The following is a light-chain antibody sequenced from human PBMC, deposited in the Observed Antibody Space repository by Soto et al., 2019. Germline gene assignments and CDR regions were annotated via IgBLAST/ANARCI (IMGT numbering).Light chain of an antibody. Sequence: DIQMTQSPSSLSASVGDRVTITCHASQSISSWLAWDQQKPGKAPKLLIFDAFSLESGVPSRFSGSRSGTEFTLTISSLQPDDYATYYCQQYNSYSPLTFGGGTKVDIK. CDR1: QSISSW. V-gene: IGKV1-5*01. CDR3: QQYNSYSPLT. J-gene: IGKJ4*01. CDR2: DAF.